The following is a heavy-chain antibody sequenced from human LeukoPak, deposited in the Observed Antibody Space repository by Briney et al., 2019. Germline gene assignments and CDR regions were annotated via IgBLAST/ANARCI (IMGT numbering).Heavy chain of an antibody. D-gene: IGHD1-14*01. CDR1: GFTFSSYT. Sequence: GGSLRLSCVASGFTFSSYTMNWVHQAPGKGLEWVSSISSSSSYIFYTDSVKGRFTISRDNVENSVSLQMNSLTAEDTAVYYCARAAAGASKWFDPWGQGTLVTVSS. J-gene: IGHJ5*02. CDR2: ISSSSSYI. CDR3: ARAAAGASKWFDP. V-gene: IGHV3-21*01.